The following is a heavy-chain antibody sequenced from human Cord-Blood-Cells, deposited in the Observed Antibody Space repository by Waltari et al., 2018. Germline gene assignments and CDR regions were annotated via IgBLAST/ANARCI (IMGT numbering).Heavy chain of an antibody. V-gene: IGHV1-2*02. CDR2: INPNRGGT. CDR1: GYTFTGYY. Sequence: QVQLVQSGAEVKKPGASVKVSCKASGYTFTGYYMHWVRQAPGQGLEWMGWINPNRGGTNYAQKFQGRVTMTRDTSISTAYMELSRLRSDDTAVYYCARVGRGIGEGAFDIWGQGTMVTVSS. J-gene: IGHJ3*02. D-gene: IGHD3-10*01. CDR3: ARVGRGIGEGAFDI.